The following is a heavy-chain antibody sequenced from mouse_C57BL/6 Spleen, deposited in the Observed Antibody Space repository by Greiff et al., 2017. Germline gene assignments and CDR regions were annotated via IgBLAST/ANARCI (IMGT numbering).Heavy chain of an antibody. CDR3: AMGLRDYYAMDY. J-gene: IGHJ4*01. D-gene: IGHD2-4*01. V-gene: IGHV1-74*01. Sequence: QVQLQQPGAELVKPGASVKVSCKASGYTFTSYWMHWVKQRPGQGLEWIGRIHPSDSDTNYNQKFKGKATLTVDKSSSTAYMQLSSLTSEDSAVYYCAMGLRDYYAMDYWGQGTSVTVSS. CDR2: IHPSDSDT. CDR1: GYTFTSYW.